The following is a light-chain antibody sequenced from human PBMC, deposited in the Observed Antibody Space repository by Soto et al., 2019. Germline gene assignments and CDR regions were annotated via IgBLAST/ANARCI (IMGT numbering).Light chain of an antibody. V-gene: IGKV1-39*01. CDR2: AAS. Sequence: IQMTQSPSSLSASVGHRFTITCRASQSISSYLNWYQQKPGKAPKLLIYAASSLQSGVPSRFSGSGSGTDFTLTISSLQPEDFATYYCQQSYSTPHTFGQGTKVDI. J-gene: IGKJ1*01. CDR1: QSISSY. CDR3: QQSYSTPHT.